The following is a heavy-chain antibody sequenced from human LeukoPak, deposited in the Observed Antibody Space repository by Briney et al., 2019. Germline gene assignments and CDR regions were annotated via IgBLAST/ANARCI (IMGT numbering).Heavy chain of an antibody. V-gene: IGHV4-39*01. Sequence: PSETLSLTCTVSGGSINRSSYYWAWIRQPPGKGLEWIGSIYYSGSTYYNPSLMSRVTISVDTSKNQFSLKLSSATAADTAVYYCARQLSDTYHYGGMCYFDYWGQGALVTVSS. CDR1: GGSINRSSYY. CDR3: ARQLSDTYHYGGMCYFDY. J-gene: IGHJ4*02. CDR2: IYYSGST. D-gene: IGHD4-23*01.